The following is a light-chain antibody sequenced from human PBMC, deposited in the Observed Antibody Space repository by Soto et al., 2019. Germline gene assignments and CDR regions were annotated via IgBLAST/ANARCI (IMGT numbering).Light chain of an antibody. Sequence: QSVLTQAPSASGTPGQRVTLSCSGSSSNIGSTYVSWFQHLPGTAPKVLIYRSHQRPSGVPDRFSGSNSGTSASLAISGLRSEDEADYDCASWDDSLREYVFGTGTKLTVL. V-gene: IGLV1-47*01. CDR1: SSNIGSTY. J-gene: IGLJ1*01. CDR2: RSH. CDR3: ASWDDSLREYV.